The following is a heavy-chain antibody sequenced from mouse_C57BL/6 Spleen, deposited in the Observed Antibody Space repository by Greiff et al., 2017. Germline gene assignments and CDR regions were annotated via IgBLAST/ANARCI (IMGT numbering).Heavy chain of an antibody. CDR2: IDPSDSET. J-gene: IGHJ2*01. CDR1: GYTFTSYW. D-gene: IGHD2-2*01. CDR3: ARSTMVTTVDY. Sequence: VQLQQSGAELVRPGSSVKLSCKASGYTFTSYWMHWVKQRPIQGLEWIGNIDPSDSETHYNQKFKDKATLTVDKSSSTAYMQLSSLTSEDSAVSYCARSTMVTTVDYWCQGTTLTVSS. V-gene: IGHV1-52*01.